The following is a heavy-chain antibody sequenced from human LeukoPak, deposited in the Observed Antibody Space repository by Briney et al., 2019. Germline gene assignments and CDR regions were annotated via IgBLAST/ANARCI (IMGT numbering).Heavy chain of an antibody. CDR3: ARDYVEWLVPSS. CDR1: GGSFSTYF. CDR2: IRQSGGT. V-gene: IGHV4-34*01. D-gene: IGHD6-19*01. J-gene: IGHJ5*02. Sequence: PSETLSLTCAVYGGSFSTYFWSWIRQAPGKGLEWIGEIRQSGGTNYNPSLKSRLTISVDTSKNQFSLKLNSVTVADTAVYYCARDYVEWLVPSSWGQGTVVTVSS.